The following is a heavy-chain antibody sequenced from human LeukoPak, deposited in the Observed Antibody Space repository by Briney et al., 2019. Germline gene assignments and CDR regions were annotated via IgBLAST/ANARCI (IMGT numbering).Heavy chain of an antibody. CDR2: IIPVFGTA. J-gene: IGHJ4*02. Sequence: SVKVSCKAAGGTFSSYAISWVRQAPGQGLEWLVGIIPVFGTANYDQKFQGRVTITADKSTSTAYLELSSLRSEDTAVYYCASAVEMATTADYWGQGTLVTVSS. CDR3: ASAVEMATTADY. CDR1: GGTFSSYA. D-gene: IGHD5-24*01. V-gene: IGHV1-69*06.